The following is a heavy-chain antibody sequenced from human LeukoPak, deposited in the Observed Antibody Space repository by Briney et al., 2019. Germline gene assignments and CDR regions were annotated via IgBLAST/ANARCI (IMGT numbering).Heavy chain of an antibody. CDR1: GYIFTGYY. Sequence: GASVKVSCKASGYIFTGYYMHWVRQAPGQGLEWMGWINPNSGGTNYAQKFQGRVTMTRDTSISTAYMELSRLRSDDTAVYYCARHRRHRVYYDSSGYYHDGFDIWGQGTMVTVSS. CDR3: ARHRRHRVYYDSSGYYHDGFDI. V-gene: IGHV1-2*02. CDR2: INPNSGGT. D-gene: IGHD3-22*01. J-gene: IGHJ3*02.